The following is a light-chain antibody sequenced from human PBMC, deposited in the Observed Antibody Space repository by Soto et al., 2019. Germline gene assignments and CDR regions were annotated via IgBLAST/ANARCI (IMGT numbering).Light chain of an antibody. Sequence: DIQMTQSPSSLSAYVGDRVTITCRASQSISVYLNWYQQKPGKAPNLLIYSSSSLESGVPSRFSGSGSGTDFTLTISSLPPEDFATYFCQQSYSRPRAFGQGTKVEI. V-gene: IGKV1-39*01. CDR3: QQSYSRPRA. CDR2: SSS. CDR1: QSISVY. J-gene: IGKJ1*01.